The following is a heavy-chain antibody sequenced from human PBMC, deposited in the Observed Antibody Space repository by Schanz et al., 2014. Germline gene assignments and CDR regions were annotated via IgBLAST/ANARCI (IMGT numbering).Heavy chain of an antibody. CDR3: ARGPSTGAFDI. J-gene: IGHJ3*02. CDR2: INPSVGNT. CDR1: NYIFTSYY. V-gene: IGHV1-46*03. Sequence: QVQSVQSGGEVKKPGASVKLSCKASNYIFTSYYIHWFRQAPGQGLEWMGLINPSVGNTNYAQKFRGRVTMTRDTSTSTVYMELSSLRSEDTAVYFCARGPSTGAFDIWGQGTMVTVSS.